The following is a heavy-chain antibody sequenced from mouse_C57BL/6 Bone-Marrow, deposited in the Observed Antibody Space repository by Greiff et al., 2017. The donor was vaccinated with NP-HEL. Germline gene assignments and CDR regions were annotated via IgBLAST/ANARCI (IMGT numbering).Heavy chain of an antibody. D-gene: IGHD1-1*01. CDR3: AREDATTVVATDWYFDV. CDR1: GYTFTNYW. V-gene: IGHV1-63*01. J-gene: IGHJ1*03. Sequence: QVQLKQSGAELVRPGTSVKMSCKASGYTFTNYWIGWAKQRPGHGLEWIGDIYPGGGYTNYNEKFKGKATLTADKSSSTAYMQFSSLTSEDSAIYYCAREDATTVVATDWYFDVWGTGTTVTVSS. CDR2: IYPGGGYT.